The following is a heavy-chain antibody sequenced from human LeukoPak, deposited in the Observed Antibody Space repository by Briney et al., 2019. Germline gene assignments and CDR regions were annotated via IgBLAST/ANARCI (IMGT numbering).Heavy chain of an antibody. CDR2: INPDSGGT. V-gene: IGHV1-2*02. D-gene: IGHD4-23*01. J-gene: IGHJ4*02. CDR3: ARPFIETPSLGALDY. CDR1: GYTFTDYY. Sequence: ASVKVSCKASGYTFTDYYMHWVRQAPGQGLEWMGWINPDSGGTNYAQNFQGRVTMTRDTSISTAYMELSRLRSDDTAVYYCARPFIETPSLGALDYWGQGTLVTLSS.